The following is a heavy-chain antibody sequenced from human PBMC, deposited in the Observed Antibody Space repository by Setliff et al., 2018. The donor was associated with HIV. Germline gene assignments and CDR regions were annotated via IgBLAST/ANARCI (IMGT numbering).Heavy chain of an antibody. D-gene: IGHD3-22*01. Sequence: PSETLSLTCTVSGGSINNGYHYWVWIRQTPGKGPEWIGGIYYTGSAHYNPSLKSRVTISVDTSKNQFSMKLTSLTAADTTVYYCARWITTPTKGASDIWGQGTAVTVSS. V-gene: IGHV4-39*01. CDR3: ARWITTPTKGASDI. CDR2: IYYTGSA. J-gene: IGHJ3*02. CDR1: GGSINNGYHY.